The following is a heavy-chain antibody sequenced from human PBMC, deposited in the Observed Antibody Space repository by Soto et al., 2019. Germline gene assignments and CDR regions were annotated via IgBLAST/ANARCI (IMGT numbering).Heavy chain of an antibody. V-gene: IGHV1-2*02. CDR2: INPNSGGT. CDR1: GYTFTSYG. CDR3: ARDGYCSSTSCSGYYYYGMDV. D-gene: IGHD2-2*03. Sequence: ASVKVSCKASGYTFTSYGISWVRQAPGQGLEWMGWINPNSGGTNYAQKFQGRVTMTRDTSISTAYMELSRLRSDDTAVYYCARDGYCSSTSCSGYYYYGMDVWGQGTTVTVPS. J-gene: IGHJ6*02.